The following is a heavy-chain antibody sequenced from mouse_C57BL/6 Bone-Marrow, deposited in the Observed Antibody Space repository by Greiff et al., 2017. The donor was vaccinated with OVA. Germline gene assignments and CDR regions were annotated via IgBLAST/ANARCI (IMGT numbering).Heavy chain of an antibody. V-gene: IGHV5-12*01. CDR1: GFTFSDYY. J-gene: IGHJ4*01. CDR3: ASVYGNYDYYAMDY. CDR2: ISNGGGST. D-gene: IGHD2-1*01. Sequence: EVKLVESGGGLVQPGGSLKLSCAASGFTFSDYYMYWVRQTPEKRLEWVAYISNGGGSTYYPDTVKGRFTISRDNAKNTLYLQMSRLKSEDTAMYYCASVYGNYDYYAMDYWGQGTSVTVSS.